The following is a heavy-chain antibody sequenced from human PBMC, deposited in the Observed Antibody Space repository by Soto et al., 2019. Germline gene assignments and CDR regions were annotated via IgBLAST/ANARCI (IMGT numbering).Heavy chain of an antibody. CDR1: GYSFTSYW. Sequence: AGESLKISCKGSGYSFTSYWIGWVRQMPGKGLEWMGIIYPGDSDTRYSPSFQGQVTISADKSISTAYLQWSSLKASDTAMYYCAKLFTYSSSGYYYYYGMDVWGQGTTVTVSS. J-gene: IGHJ6*02. CDR3: AKLFTYSSSGYYYYYGMDV. D-gene: IGHD6-6*01. V-gene: IGHV5-51*01. CDR2: IYPGDSDT.